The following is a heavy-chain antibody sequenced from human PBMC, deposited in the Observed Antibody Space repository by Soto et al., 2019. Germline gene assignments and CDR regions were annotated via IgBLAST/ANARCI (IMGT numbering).Heavy chain of an antibody. CDR2: INPNSGGT. V-gene: IGHV1-2*04. J-gene: IGHJ5*02. Sequence: ASVKVSCKASGYTFTGYYMHWVRQAPGEGLEWMGWINPNSGGTNYAQKFQGWVTMTRDTSISTAYMELSRLRSDDTAVYYCARDESYSSGWYSWFDPWGQGTLVTVSS. CDR3: ARDESYSSGWYSWFDP. CDR1: GYTFTGYY. D-gene: IGHD6-19*01.